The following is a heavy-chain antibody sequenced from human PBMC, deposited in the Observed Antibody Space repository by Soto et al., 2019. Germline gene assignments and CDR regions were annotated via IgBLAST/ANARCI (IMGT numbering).Heavy chain of an antibody. J-gene: IGHJ5*02. CDR2: ISAYNGNT. Sequence: ASVKVSCKASGYTFTSYGISWVRQAPGQGLEWMGWISAYNGNTNYAQKLQGRVTMTTDTSTNTAYMELRSLRSDDTAVYYCARVGYSSSWYWFDPWGQGTLVTVSS. D-gene: IGHD6-13*01. CDR3: ARVGYSSSWYWFDP. V-gene: IGHV1-18*04. CDR1: GYTFTSYG.